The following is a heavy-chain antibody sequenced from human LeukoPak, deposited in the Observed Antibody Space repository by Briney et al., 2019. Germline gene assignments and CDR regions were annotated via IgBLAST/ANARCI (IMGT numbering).Heavy chain of an antibody. D-gene: IGHD2-15*01. CDR2: IIPIFGTA. CDR3: AITSSGGSWAESDY. CDR1: GGTFSSYA. Sequence: SVKVSCKASGGTFSSYAISWVRQAPGQGLEWMGGIIPIFGTADYAQKFQGRVTITADESTSTAYMELSSLRSEDTAVYYCAITSSGGSWAESDYWGQGTLVTVSS. V-gene: IGHV1-69*13. J-gene: IGHJ4*02.